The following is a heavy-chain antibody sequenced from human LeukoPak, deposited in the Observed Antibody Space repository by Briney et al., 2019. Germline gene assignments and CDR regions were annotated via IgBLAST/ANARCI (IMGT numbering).Heavy chain of an antibody. V-gene: IGHV3-23*01. CDR1: GFTFSSYA. D-gene: IGHD2-15*01. J-gene: IGHJ4*02. Sequence: GGSLRLSCAASGFTFSSYAMSWVRQAPGKGLEWVSAISGSGGSTYYADSVKGRFTISRDNSKNTLYLRMNSLRAEDTAVYYCAKDREDIVVVVAAHLAGTLDYWGQGTLVTVSS. CDR2: ISGSGGST. CDR3: AKDREDIVVVVAAHLAGTLDY.